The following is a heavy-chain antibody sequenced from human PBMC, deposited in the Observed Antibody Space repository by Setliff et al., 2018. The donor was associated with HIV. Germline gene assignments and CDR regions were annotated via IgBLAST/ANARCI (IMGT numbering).Heavy chain of an antibody. CDR1: GASFSGYY. V-gene: IGHV4-34*01. J-gene: IGHJ3*02. D-gene: IGHD2-21*02. CDR2: INLSRST. Sequence: PSETLSLTCAVYGASFSGYYWSWIRQPPGKGLEWIGEINLSRSTDYNPSLKSRVTISVDTSKSQFSLNLNSVTAADTAVYYCARGQGCGGGCHYAFEMWGQGTMVTVSS. CDR3: ARGQGCGGGCHYAFEM.